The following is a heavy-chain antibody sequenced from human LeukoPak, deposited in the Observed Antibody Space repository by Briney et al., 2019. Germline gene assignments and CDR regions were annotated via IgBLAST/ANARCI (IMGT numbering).Heavy chain of an antibody. Sequence: GGSLRLSCAASGFTFSSYWMHWVRQAPGKGLVWVSRINTDGSSTSYADSVKGRFTISRDNAKNTLYLQMNSLRAEDTAVYYCAMRTMVRANWFDPWGQGTLVTVSS. V-gene: IGHV3-74*01. D-gene: IGHD3-10*01. J-gene: IGHJ5*02. CDR1: GFTFSSYW. CDR2: INTDGSST. CDR3: AMRTMVRANWFDP.